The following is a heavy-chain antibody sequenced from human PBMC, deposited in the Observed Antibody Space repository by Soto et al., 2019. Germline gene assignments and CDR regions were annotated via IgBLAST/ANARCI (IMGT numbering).Heavy chain of an antibody. V-gene: IGHV3-23*01. D-gene: IGHD1-20*01. CDR2: ISGSGGST. Sequence: PGGSPRLSFAAPGFPFSSASLSCVRQAPGKGLEWVSAISGSGGSTYYADSVKVRFTISRDNSKNTLYLQMNSLRAEDTAVYYCAKRYYWGQGTLVTVSS. CDR1: GFPFSSAS. CDR3: AKRYY. J-gene: IGHJ4*02.